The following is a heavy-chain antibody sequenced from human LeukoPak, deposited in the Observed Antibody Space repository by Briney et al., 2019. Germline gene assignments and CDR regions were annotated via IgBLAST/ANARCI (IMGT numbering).Heavy chain of an antibody. V-gene: IGHV3-30*02. J-gene: IGHJ4*02. CDR3: AKDTAYSSSWYFFDY. CDR1: GFTFSSYG. CDR2: IRYDVSNK. D-gene: IGHD6-13*01. Sequence: GGSLRLSCAASGFTFSSYGMHWVRQAPGKGLEWVAFIRYDVSNKYYADSVKGRFTISRDNSKNTLYLQMNSLRAEDTAVYYCAKDTAYSSSWYFFDYWGQGTLVTVSS.